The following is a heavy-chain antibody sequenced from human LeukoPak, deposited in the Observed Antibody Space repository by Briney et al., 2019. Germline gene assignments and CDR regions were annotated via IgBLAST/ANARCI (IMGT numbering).Heavy chain of an antibody. CDR3: ARLVNRAFDV. D-gene: IGHD3-9*01. CDR2: IKADGSGT. J-gene: IGHJ3*01. V-gene: IGHV3-7*05. Sequence: GGSLRLSCAASGFTFSNYWMSWVRQAPGKGLEWVANIKADGSGTSYVDSVKGRFTISRDNAKNSLDLQMNSLRAEDTAVYYCARLVNRAFDVWGQGTMVIVPS. CDR1: GFTFSNYW.